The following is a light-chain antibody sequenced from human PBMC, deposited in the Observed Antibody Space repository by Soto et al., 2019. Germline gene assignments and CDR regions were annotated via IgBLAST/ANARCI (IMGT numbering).Light chain of an antibody. Sequence: QSALTQPPSTSGSPGQSVTISCTGTSVEVGGCNFVSWYQQHPGKAPKLMIYEVSKRPSGVPDRFSGSKSGNTAFLTVSGLQAEDEADYYCSSCAGSNNPYVFGTGTKLTVL. J-gene: IGLJ1*01. V-gene: IGLV2-8*01. CDR3: SSCAGSNNPYV. CDR2: EVS. CDR1: SVEVGGCNF.